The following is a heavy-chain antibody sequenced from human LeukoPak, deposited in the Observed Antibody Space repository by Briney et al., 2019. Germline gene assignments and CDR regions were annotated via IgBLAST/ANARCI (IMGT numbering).Heavy chain of an antibody. CDR3: ASHRSSGWYPDWFDP. D-gene: IGHD6-19*01. CDR1: GGSISSSSYY. V-gene: IGHV4-39*01. J-gene: IGHJ5*02. Sequence: PSETLSLTCTVSGGSISSSSYYWGWIRQPPGKGLEWIGCTYYSESSYYNPSLKSRVTISVDTSKNQFSLKLSSVTAADTAVYYCASHRSSGWYPDWFDPWGQGTLVTVSS. CDR2: TYYSESS.